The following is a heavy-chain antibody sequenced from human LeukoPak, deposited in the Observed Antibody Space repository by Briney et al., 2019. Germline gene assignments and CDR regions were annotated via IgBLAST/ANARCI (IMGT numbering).Heavy chain of an antibody. J-gene: IGHJ4*02. V-gene: IGHV4-31*03. CDR3: ARVGLRFLENAIDY. CDR2: IYYSGST. CDR1: GGSISSGGYY. D-gene: IGHD3-3*01. Sequence: SETLSLTCTVSGGSISSGGYYWSWIRQHPGKGLEWIGYIYYSGSTHYNPSLKSRVTISVDTSKNQFSLKLSSVTAADTAVYYCARVGLRFLENAIDYWGQGTLVTVSS.